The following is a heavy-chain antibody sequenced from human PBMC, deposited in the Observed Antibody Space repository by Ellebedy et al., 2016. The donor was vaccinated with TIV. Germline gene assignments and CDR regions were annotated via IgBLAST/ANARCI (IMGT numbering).Heavy chain of an antibody. CDR2: TYYNGST. CDR3: ARHQWRYYTMDV. J-gene: IGHJ6*02. D-gene: IGHD2-8*01. V-gene: IGHV4-59*08. CDR1: GVFITSYF. Sequence: SETLSLTCSVSGVFITSYFWGWIRQPPGRGLEWIGYTYYNGSTSYNPSLKSRVSISVDTSTNQFSLRLSSVAAADTAIYYCARHQWRYYTMDVWGQGTTVTVSS.